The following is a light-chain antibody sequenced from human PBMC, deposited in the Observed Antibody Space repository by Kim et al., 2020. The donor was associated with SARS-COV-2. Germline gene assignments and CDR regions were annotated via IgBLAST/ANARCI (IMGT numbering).Light chain of an antibody. Sequence: VSTGQRATLSCRARQSVGSDLAWYQQRPDQAPRLLIYGASTRATGIPARFSGSGSGTEFTLTISSLQSEDFAVYHCQQYNNWPLTFGGGTKVDIK. CDR2: GAS. J-gene: IGKJ4*01. V-gene: IGKV3-15*01. CDR3: QQYNNWPLT. CDR1: QSVGSD.